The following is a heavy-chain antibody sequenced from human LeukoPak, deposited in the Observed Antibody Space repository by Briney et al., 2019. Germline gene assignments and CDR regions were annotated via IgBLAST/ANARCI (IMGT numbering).Heavy chain of an antibody. CDR3: ARGLYGSGRTMDV. V-gene: IGHV4-61*02. Sequence: SETLSLTCTVSGGSISSGSYYWSWIRQPAGKGLEWIGRIYTSGSTNYNPSLKSRVTISVDTSKNQFSLKLSSVTAADTAVYYCARGLYGSGRTMDVWGKGTTVTVSS. D-gene: IGHD3-10*01. CDR1: GGSISSGSYY. J-gene: IGHJ6*04. CDR2: IYTSGST.